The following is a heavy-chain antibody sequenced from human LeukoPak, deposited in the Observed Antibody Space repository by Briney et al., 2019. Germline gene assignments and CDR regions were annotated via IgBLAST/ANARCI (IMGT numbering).Heavy chain of an antibody. D-gene: IGHD3-3*01. V-gene: IGHV1-2*02. Sequence: ASVRVSCKASGYTFTGYYMHWVRQAPGQGGEWMGWINTNSGGTNYTQKFQGRVTITRDTSISTAYMELSRLRSDDTAVYYCATLAYYDFWSGSYYYGMDVWGQGTTVTVSS. CDR3: ATLAYYDFWSGSYYYGMDV. CDR1: GYTFTGYY. J-gene: IGHJ6*02. CDR2: INTNSGGT.